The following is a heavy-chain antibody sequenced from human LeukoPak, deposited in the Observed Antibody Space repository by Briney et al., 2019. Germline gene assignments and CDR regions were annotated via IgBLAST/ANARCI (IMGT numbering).Heavy chain of an antibody. V-gene: IGHV3-7*01. D-gene: IGHD3-10*01. Sequence: GGSLRLSCAASGFTFSDYYMSWVRQAPGQGLEWVASINKDGGKSYNVDPVKGRFTISRDNAKNSVYLEMNSLRGEDTAVYYCARGPPYGSRTDFFDYWGQGAPVTVST. CDR1: GFTFSDYY. CDR2: INKDGGKS. CDR3: ARGPPYGSRTDFFDY. J-gene: IGHJ4*02.